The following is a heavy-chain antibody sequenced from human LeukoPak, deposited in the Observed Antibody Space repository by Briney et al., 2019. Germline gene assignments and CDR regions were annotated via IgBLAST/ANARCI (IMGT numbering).Heavy chain of an antibody. V-gene: IGHV3-23*01. CDR3: AKAASSSWPSYYYGMDV. CDR2: ITGSGGNT. J-gene: IGHJ6*02. Sequence: QSGGSLRLSCAVSGFTFSSYSMSWVRQAPGKGLEWVSVITGSGGNTYYADSVKGRFTISKDNSKNTVYLQMSSLRVDDTAVYYCAKAASSSWPSYYYGMDVWGQGTTVTVSS. D-gene: IGHD6-13*01. CDR1: GFTFSSYS.